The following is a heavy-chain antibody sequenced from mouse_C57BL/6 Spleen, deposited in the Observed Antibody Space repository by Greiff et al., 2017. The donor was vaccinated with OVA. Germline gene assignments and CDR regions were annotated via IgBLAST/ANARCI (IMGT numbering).Heavy chain of an antibody. CDR1: GYTFTDYY. CDR2: INPNNGGT. J-gene: IGHJ2*01. V-gene: IGHV1-26*01. Sequence: EVQLQQSGPELVKPGASVKISCKASGYTFTDYYMNWVKQSHGKSLEWIGDINPNNGGTSYNQKFKGKATLTVDKSSSTAYMELRSLTSEDSAVYYCARHGSSYPYYFDYWGQGTTLTVSS. D-gene: IGHD1-1*01. CDR3: ARHGSSYPYYFDY.